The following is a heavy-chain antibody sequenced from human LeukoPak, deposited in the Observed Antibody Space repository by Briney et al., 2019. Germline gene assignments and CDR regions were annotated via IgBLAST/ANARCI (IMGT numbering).Heavy chain of an antibody. CDR1: GYSFTNYW. CDR2: IYPGDSDP. J-gene: IGHJ4*02. CDR3: ARLDILTGSPFDY. Sequence: GESLKISCKGSGYSFTNYWIGWVRQMPGKGLEWMGVIYPGDSDPRYSPSFQGQVTISADKSISTAYLQWSSLKASDTAMYYCARLDILTGSPFDYWGQGTLVTVSS. V-gene: IGHV5-51*01. D-gene: IGHD3-9*01.